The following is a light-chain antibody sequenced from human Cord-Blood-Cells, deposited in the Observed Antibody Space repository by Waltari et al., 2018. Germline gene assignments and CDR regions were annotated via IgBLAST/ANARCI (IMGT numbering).Light chain of an antibody. Sequence: DIQMTQSPSTLSASVGDRVTITCRASQSISSWLAWYQQKQGKAPKILIYKASSLESGVPSRFSGSGSGTEFTLTISSLQPDDFATYYCQQYNSYWTFGQGTKVEIK. V-gene: IGKV1-5*03. CDR3: QQYNSYWT. CDR1: QSISSW. CDR2: KAS. J-gene: IGKJ1*01.